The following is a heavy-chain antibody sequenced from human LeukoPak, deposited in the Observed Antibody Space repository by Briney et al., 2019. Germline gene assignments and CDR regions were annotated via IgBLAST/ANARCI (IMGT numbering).Heavy chain of an antibody. J-gene: IGHJ4*02. Sequence: GESLKISCXGSGYSFTSYWIGWVRQMPGKGLEWMGIIYPGDSDTRYSPSFQGQVTISADKSISTAYLQWSSLKASDTAMYYCARTYSSSHYYFDYWGQGTLVTASS. V-gene: IGHV5-51*01. D-gene: IGHD6-13*01. CDR1: GYSFTSYW. CDR3: ARTYSSSHYYFDY. CDR2: IYPGDSDT.